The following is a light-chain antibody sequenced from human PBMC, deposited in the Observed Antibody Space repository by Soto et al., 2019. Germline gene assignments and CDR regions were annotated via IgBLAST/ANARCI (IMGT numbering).Light chain of an antibody. CDR3: SSYAGGPTVV. CDR2: EVS. V-gene: IGLV2-23*02. J-gene: IGLJ2*01. CDR1: SSDVGNYNL. Sequence: QSALTQPASVSGSPGQSITISCTGTSSDVGNYNLVSWYQQHPGKAPKLMIYEVSKRPSGVSNRFSGSRSGNTASLTISGLQAEDEADYYCSSYAGGPTVVFGGGTQLTVL.